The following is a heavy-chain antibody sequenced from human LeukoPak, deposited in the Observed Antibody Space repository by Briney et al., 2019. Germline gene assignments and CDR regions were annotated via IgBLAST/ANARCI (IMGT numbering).Heavy chain of an antibody. CDR1: GYTFTSYA. D-gene: IGHD2-2*01. CDR2: INAGNGNT. Sequence: AASVKVSCKASGYTFTSYAIHWVRQAPGQRLEWLGWINAGNGNTKYSQKFQGRVTITSDTSATTAYMELTSLRSEDTAVYFCARGYCSSTSCRYYFDYWGQGTLVTVSS. V-gene: IGHV1-3*01. J-gene: IGHJ4*02. CDR3: ARGYCSSTSCRYYFDY.